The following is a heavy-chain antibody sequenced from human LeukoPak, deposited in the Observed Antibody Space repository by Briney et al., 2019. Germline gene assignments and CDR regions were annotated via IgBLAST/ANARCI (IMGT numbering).Heavy chain of an antibody. V-gene: IGHV3-7*01. Sequence: PGGSLRLSCAASGFTFSSYWMSWVRQAPGKGLEWVANIKQDGSEKYYVDSVKGRFTISRDNAKTSLYLQMNSLRAEETAVYYCARGRDLTGPNYYYYYMYVWGKGTTGTVFS. J-gene: IGHJ6*03. CDR3: ARGRDLTGPNYYYYYMYV. CDR2: IKQDGSEK. CDR1: GFTFSSYW. D-gene: IGHD3-9*01.